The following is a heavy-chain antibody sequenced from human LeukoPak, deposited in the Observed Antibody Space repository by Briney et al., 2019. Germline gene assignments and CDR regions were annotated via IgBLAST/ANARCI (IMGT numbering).Heavy chain of an antibody. D-gene: IGHD2-8*01. J-gene: IGHJ4*02. Sequence: GGSLRLSCAASGFTFDDYGMSWVRQAPGKGLEWVSGINWNGGSTGYADSVKGRFTISRDNSKNELYLQMRSLRAEDMAVYYCARDNGAPDSAFDYWGQGALVTVSS. CDR3: ARDNGAPDSAFDY. V-gene: IGHV3-20*04. CDR2: INWNGGST. CDR1: GFTFDDYG.